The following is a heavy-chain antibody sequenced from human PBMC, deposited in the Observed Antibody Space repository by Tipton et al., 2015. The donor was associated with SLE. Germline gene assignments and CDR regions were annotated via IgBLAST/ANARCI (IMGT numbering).Heavy chain of an antibody. J-gene: IGHJ4*02. Sequence: SLRLSCAASGFTFSSYAMHWVRQAPGKGLEWVAVISYDGSNKYYADSVKGRFTISRDNSKNTLYLQMNSLRAEDSAIYYCAKGRDRNGVELDSWGQGARVTVSS. CDR2: ISYDGSNK. V-gene: IGHV3-30-3*01. D-gene: IGHD2-8*01. CDR3: AKGRDRNGVELDS. CDR1: GFTFSSYA.